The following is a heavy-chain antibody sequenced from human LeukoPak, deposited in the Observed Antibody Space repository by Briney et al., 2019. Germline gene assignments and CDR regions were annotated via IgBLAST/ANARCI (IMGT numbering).Heavy chain of an antibody. V-gene: IGHV3-23*01. J-gene: IGHJ4*02. CDR3: ARMIAAAGTLDY. CDR2: ISGIDT. Sequence: GGSLRLSCAASGFTFSTHAMNWVRQAPGKGLEWVSTISGIDTFYADSVKGRFTISRDNSKNTLYLQMNSLRAEDTAVYYCARMIAAAGTLDYWGQGTLVTVSS. CDR1: GFTFSTHA. D-gene: IGHD6-13*01.